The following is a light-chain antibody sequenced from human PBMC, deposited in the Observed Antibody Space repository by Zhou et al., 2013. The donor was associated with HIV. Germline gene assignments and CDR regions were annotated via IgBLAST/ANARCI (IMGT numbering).Light chain of an antibody. V-gene: IGKV1-5*03. Sequence: DIQMTQFPSTLSASVGDRVTITCRASQSISNWLAWYQQKPGKAPKLLIHKASTLQTGVPSRFSGSGSETEFTLTISSLQPEDFATYYCLQNNSYPRTFGQGTKVEIK. J-gene: IGKJ1*01. CDR3: LQNNSYPRT. CDR1: QSISNW. CDR2: KAS.